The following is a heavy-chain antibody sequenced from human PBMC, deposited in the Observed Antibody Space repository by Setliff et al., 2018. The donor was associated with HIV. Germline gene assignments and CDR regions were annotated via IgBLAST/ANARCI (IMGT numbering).Heavy chain of an antibody. CDR3: ARDRASNGYPYYFDF. CDR2: IFYTGST. CDR1: GGSINTGGFF. Sequence: SETLSLTCTVSGGSINTGGFFWSWIRQHPERGLEWIGYIFYTGSTFYNPSLNSRVSLSIDTSKNQFSLDLSPVTVADTAIYYCARDRASNGYPYYFDFWGQGILVTVSS. D-gene: IGHD5-12*01. V-gene: IGHV4-31*03. J-gene: IGHJ4*02.